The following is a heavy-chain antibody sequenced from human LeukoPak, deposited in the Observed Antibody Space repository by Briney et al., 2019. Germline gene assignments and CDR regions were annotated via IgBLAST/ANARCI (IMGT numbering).Heavy chain of an antibody. CDR3: ASREWLNYYYYMDV. V-gene: IGHV4-34*01. Sequence: SETLSLTCAVYGGSFSGYYWSWIRQPPGKGLEWIGEINHSGSTNYNPSLKSRVTISVDTSKNQFSLKLSSVTAADTAVYYCASREWLNYYYYMDVWGKGTTVTISS. D-gene: IGHD3-3*01. CDR2: INHSGST. J-gene: IGHJ6*03. CDR1: GGSFSGYY.